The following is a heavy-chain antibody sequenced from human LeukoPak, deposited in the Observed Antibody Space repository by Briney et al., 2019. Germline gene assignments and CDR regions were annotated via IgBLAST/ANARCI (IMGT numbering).Heavy chain of an antibody. CDR1: GYTFTSYY. V-gene: IGHV1-2*02. D-gene: IGHD1-7*01. J-gene: IGHJ4*02. Sequence: GASVKVSCKASGYTFTSYYMHWVRQAPGQGLEWMGWINPNSGGTNYAQKFQGRVTMTRDTSISTAYMELSRLRSDDTAVYYCAREGDSNSFANEGFDYWGQGTLVTVSS. CDR2: INPNSGGT. CDR3: AREGDSNSFANEGFDY.